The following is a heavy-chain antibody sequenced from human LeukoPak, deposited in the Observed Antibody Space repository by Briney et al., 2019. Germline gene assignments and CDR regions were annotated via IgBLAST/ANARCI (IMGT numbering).Heavy chain of an antibody. Sequence: PSETLSLTCTVSGGSISGGSYYWSWIRQPAGKGLEWIGRIYTSGSTNYNLSLKSRVTISVDTSKNQFSLKLTSVTATDTALYYCAREDWNDGFDYWGQGTLVTVSS. D-gene: IGHD1-1*01. CDR1: GGSISGGSYY. CDR3: AREDWNDGFDY. V-gene: IGHV4-61*02. CDR2: IYTSGST. J-gene: IGHJ4*02.